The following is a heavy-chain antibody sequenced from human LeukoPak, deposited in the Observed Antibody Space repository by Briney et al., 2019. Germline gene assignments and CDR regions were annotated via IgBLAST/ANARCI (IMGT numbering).Heavy chain of an antibody. V-gene: IGHV4-34*01. CDR2: MNQRGGT. D-gene: IGHD6-6*01. CDR1: GGSFSGYY. J-gene: IGHJ4*02. CDR3: ARGDEGPRLQN. Sequence: SETLSLTCAVYGGSFSGYYWTWIRQPPGQGLEWIGEMNQRGGTDYNPSLKSRVTISVDTSKNQFSLKLTSVTAADTAVYYCARGDEGPRLQNWGQGTLVTVSS.